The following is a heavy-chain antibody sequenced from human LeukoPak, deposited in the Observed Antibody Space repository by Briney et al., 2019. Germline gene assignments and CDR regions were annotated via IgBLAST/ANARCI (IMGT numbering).Heavy chain of an antibody. CDR3: ARDEVDKEMATIFFDY. CDR1: GFTVSSNY. CDR2: IYSGGST. V-gene: IGHV3-66*01. D-gene: IGHD5-24*01. J-gene: IGHJ4*02. Sequence: GGSLRLSCAASGFTVSSNYMSWVRQAPGKGLERVSVIYSGGSTYYADSVKGRFTISRDNSKNTLYLQMNSLRAEDTAVYYCARDEVDKEMATIFFDYWGQGTLVTVSS.